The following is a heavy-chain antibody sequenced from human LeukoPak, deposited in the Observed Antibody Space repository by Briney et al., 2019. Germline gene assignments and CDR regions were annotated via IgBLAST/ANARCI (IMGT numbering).Heavy chain of an antibody. D-gene: IGHD3-22*01. V-gene: IGHV3-30*02. J-gene: IGHJ4*02. CDR3: AKDLITHAFDY. Sequence: PGGSLRLSCAASGFTFSIYWMSWVRQAPGKGLEWVAFIRYDGSNKYYADSVKGRFTISRDNSKNTLYLQMNSLRAEDTAVYYCAKDLITHAFDYWGQGTLVTVSS. CDR2: IRYDGSNK. CDR1: GFTFSIYW.